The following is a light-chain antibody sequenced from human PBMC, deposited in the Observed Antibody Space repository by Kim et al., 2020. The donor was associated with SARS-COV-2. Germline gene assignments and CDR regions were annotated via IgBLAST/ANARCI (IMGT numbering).Light chain of an antibody. J-gene: IGLJ1*01. Sequence: QSITISCTGTSSDVGGYNYISWYQQHPGKAPKLMIYDVSNRPSGVSNRFSGSKSGSTASLTISGLQAEDEADYYCSSYTSSSTLGVFGTGTKVTVL. CDR1: SSDVGGYNY. CDR3: SSYTSSSTLGV. CDR2: DVS. V-gene: IGLV2-14*03.